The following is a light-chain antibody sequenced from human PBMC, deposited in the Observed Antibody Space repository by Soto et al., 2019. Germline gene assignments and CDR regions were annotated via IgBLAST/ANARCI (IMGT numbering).Light chain of an antibody. CDR3: TSYAASNNFYFV. CDR1: SSDVGGYNY. Sequence: QSVLTQPHSASGSPGQSVTLSCTGTSSDVGGYNYVSWYQQYPGRAPKLMIYEFTKRPSGVPDRFSGSKSGNTASLTVSGLQAEDDADYYCTSYAASNNFYFVFGGGTKVTVL. J-gene: IGLJ3*02. CDR2: EFT. V-gene: IGLV2-8*01.